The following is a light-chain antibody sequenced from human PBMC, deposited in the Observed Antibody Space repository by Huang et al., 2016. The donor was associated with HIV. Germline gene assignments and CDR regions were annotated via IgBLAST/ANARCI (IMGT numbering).Light chain of an antibody. V-gene: IGKV3-11*01. Sequence: EIVLTQSPATLSLSPGQRVTLSCRASQSVSAFLAWYQQKPGQAPRLLIYDASMRATGIPARFSGSGAGTDFTLTISSLEPEDFAVYYCQQRSKWPLTFGGGTKVESK. CDR3: QQRSKWPLT. J-gene: IGKJ4*01. CDR1: QSVSAF. CDR2: DAS.